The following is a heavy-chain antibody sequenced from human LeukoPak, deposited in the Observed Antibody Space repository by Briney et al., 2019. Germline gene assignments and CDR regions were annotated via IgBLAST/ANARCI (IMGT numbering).Heavy chain of an antibody. D-gene: IGHD5-24*01. J-gene: IGHJ4*02. Sequence: SETLSLTCTVSGGSISSYHWSWIRQPPGKGLEWIGYIYYSGSTNYNPSLKSRVTISVDTSKNQFSLKLSSVTAADTAVYYCARWLRDGYNWGFDHWGQGTLVTVSS. CDR1: GGSISSYH. CDR2: IYYSGST. V-gene: IGHV4-59*13. CDR3: ARWLRDGYNWGFDH.